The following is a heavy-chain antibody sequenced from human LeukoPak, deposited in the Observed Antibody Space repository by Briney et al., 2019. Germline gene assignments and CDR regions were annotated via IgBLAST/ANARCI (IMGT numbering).Heavy chain of an antibody. V-gene: IGHV4-34*01. J-gene: IGHJ4*02. CDR2: INHSGST. D-gene: IGHD2-15*01. Sequence: SETLSLTCAVYGGSFGGYYWSWIRQPPGKGLEWIGEINHSGSTNYNPSLKSRVTISVDTSKNQLSLKLSSVTAADTAVYYCARRGHNCSGGSCPVDYWGQGTLVTVSS. CDR1: GGSFGGYY. CDR3: ARRGHNCSGGSCPVDY.